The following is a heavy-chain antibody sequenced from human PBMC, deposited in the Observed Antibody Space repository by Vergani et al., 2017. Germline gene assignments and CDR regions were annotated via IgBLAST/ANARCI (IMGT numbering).Heavy chain of an antibody. J-gene: IGHJ6*02. D-gene: IGHD6-13*01. CDR1: GGSISSGTYY. CDR2: VYTGGSA. V-gene: IGHV4-61*02. CDR3: ARATGGSSSWLWLDV. Sequence: QVQLQESGPGLVKPSQTLSLTCTVSGGSISSGTYYWTWIRQPAGKGLEWIGRVYTGGSANYNPSFKSRVTISVDTSKNQFSLKLSSVTAADTAVYYCARATGGSSSWLWLDVWGQGTTVTVSS.